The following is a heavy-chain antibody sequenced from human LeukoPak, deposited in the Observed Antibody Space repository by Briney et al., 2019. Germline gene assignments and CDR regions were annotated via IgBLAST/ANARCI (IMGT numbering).Heavy chain of an antibody. V-gene: IGHV4-34*01. CDR1: GVSFSGYY. J-gene: IGHJ5*02. CDR3: ARGLRITIFGVVIPTGNWFDP. D-gene: IGHD3-3*01. Sequence: SETLSLTCAVYGVSFSGYYWSWIRQPPGKGLEWIGEINHSGSTNYNPSLKSRVTISVDTSKNQFSLKLSSVTAADTAVYYCARGLRITIFGVVIPTGNWFDPWGQGTLVTVSS. CDR2: INHSGST.